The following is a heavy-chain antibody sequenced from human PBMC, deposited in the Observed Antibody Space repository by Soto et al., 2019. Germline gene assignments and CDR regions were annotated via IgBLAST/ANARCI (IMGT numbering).Heavy chain of an antibody. CDR3: AREEVTATLFQH. D-gene: IGHD2-21*02. V-gene: IGHV3-48*03. CDR2: ISSSGSTI. J-gene: IGHJ1*01. CDR1: GFTFSSYE. Sequence: GGSLRLSCAASGFTFSSYEMNWVRQAPGKGLEWVSYISSSGSTIYYADSVKGRFTISRDNAKNSLYLQMNSLRAEDTAVYYCAREEVTATLFQHWGQGTLVTVSS.